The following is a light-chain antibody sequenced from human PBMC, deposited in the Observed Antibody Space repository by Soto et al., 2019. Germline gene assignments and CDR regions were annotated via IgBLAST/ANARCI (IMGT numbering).Light chain of an antibody. V-gene: IGKV1-5*01. CDR1: QSINIW. CDR2: GAS. CDR3: QKYNSHSPT. Sequence: DIQMTQSPSTLSASVGDRVTITCRASQSINIWLAWYQQKPGKAPKLLIYGASSLESGVPSRFSGSGSGTEFTLTISTLQRDDFATFYCQKYNSHSPTLGHGTKV. J-gene: IGKJ1*01.